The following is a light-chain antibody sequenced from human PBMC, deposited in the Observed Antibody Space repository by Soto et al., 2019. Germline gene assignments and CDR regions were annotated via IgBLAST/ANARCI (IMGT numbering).Light chain of an antibody. CDR2: KVS. Sequence: DIVMTQTPLSSPVTRGQPASISCKSSQSLVHSDGNTSLSWLHQRPGQPPRLLIYKVSHRLSGVPDRFSGSGAGTHFTLKISRVDAEDVGVYYCMQATQFPHYTFGQGTKLEIK. CDR3: MQATQFPHYT. J-gene: IGKJ2*01. V-gene: IGKV2-24*01. CDR1: QSLVHSDGNTS.